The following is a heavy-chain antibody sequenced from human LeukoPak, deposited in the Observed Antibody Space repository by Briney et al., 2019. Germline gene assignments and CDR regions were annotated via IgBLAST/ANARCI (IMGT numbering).Heavy chain of an antibody. CDR3: ARRSPLYGSGSYYLGY. V-gene: IGHV4-34*01. J-gene: IGHJ4*02. D-gene: IGHD3-10*01. CDR2: INHSGST. CDR1: GGSFSGYY. Sequence: SETLSLTCAVYGGSFSGYYWSWIRQPPGKGLERIGEINHSGSTNYNPSLKSRVTISVDTSKNQFSLKLSSATAADTAVYYCARRSPLYGSGSYYLGYWGQGTLVTVSS.